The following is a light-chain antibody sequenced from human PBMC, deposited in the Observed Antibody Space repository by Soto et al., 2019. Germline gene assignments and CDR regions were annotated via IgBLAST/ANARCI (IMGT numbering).Light chain of an antibody. Sequence: DVVMTQSPLSLPVTLGQPASISCRSNQSLVHSDGIAYFSWFQQRPGRSPRRLIYKFSNRDYGVPDRFSGSVSGTDFALTISRVEAEDVGGYYCMQGTHWPITFGQGTRLEIK. V-gene: IGKV2-30*02. CDR2: KFS. J-gene: IGKJ5*01. CDR3: MQGTHWPIT. CDR1: QSLVHSDGIAY.